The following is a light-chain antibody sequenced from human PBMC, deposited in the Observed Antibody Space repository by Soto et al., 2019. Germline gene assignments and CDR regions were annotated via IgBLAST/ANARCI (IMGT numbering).Light chain of an antibody. Sequence: QSVRTQPASVSGSPGQSITISCTGTSSDVDGYNFVSWYQHHPGKAPKLIIHDVSNRPSGVSSRFSGFKSGNTASLTVSGLQAEDEADYYCTSYTTSFTYVFGTGTKVTVL. CDR1: SSDVDGYNF. CDR3: TSYTTSFTYV. J-gene: IGLJ1*01. V-gene: IGLV2-14*03. CDR2: DVS.